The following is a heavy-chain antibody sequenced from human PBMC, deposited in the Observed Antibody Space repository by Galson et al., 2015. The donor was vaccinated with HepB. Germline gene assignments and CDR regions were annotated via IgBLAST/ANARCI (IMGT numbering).Heavy chain of an antibody. J-gene: IGHJ4*02. CDR2: ISGSGGST. CDR3: AKVFFPQRRGTPFVY. CDR1: GFTFSSYA. Sequence: SLRLSCAASGFTFSSYAMSWVRQAPGKGLEWVSAISGSGGSTYYADSVKGRFTISRDNSKNTLYLQMNSLRAEDTAVYYCAKVFFPQRRGTPFVYWGQGTLVTVSS. V-gene: IGHV3-23*01. D-gene: IGHD2-15*01.